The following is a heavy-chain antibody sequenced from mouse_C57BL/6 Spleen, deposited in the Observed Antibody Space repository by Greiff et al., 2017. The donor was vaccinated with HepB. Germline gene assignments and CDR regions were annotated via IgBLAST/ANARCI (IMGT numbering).Heavy chain of an antibody. V-gene: IGHV3-6*01. CDR3: AREGR. Sequence: DVKLQESGPGLVKPSPSLSLTCSVTGYSITSGYYWNWIRQLPGNKLEWMGYISYDGSNNYNPSLKNRITITRDTSKNQSFLKLNSVTTEDTATYYCAREGRWGQGTSVTVSS. J-gene: IGHJ4*01. CDR1: GYSITSGYY. CDR2: ISYDGSN.